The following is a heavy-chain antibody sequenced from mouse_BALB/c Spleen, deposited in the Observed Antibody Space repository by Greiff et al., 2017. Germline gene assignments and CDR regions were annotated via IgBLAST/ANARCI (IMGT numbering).Heavy chain of an antibody. Sequence: EVQRVESGGGLVQPGGSLRLSCATSGFTFTDYYMSWVRQPPGKALEWLGFIRNKANGYTTEYSASVKGRFTISRDNSQSILYLQMNTLRAEDSATYYCARDMGLLDYWGQGTTLTVSS. D-gene: IGHD3-1*01. CDR1: GFTFTDYY. CDR2: IRNKANGYTT. V-gene: IGHV7-3*02. CDR3: ARDMGLLDY. J-gene: IGHJ2*01.